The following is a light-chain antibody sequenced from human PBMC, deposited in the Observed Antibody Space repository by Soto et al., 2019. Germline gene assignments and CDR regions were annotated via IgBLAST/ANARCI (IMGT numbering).Light chain of an antibody. CDR3: QQYNTYPLT. J-gene: IGKJ4*01. CDR1: QRLSTW. Sequence: DIQMTQSPSTLSASVGDRVTITCRASQRLSTWLAWYQQKPGKAPKLLIYKASNLEGGVPSRFSGSGSGTEFNITISSLQPDDFATYYCQQYNTYPLTFGGGTTVEIK. V-gene: IGKV1-5*03. CDR2: KAS.